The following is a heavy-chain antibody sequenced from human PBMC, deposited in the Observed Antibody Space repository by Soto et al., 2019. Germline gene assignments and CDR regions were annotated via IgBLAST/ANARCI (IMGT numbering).Heavy chain of an antibody. D-gene: IGHD3-16*02. J-gene: IGHJ4*02. V-gene: IGHV1-8*01. CDR1: GYTFTSYD. CDR3: ARAQEVAGVWGSFRPPFWFDY. Sequence: ASVKVSCKASGYTFTSYDIYWVRQATGQGLEWMGWMNPNTGNSGYAQKFQGRVTMTTDKSISTAHMELSSLRSEDTAVYYCARAQEVAGVWGSFRPPFWFDYWGQGTRVTVSS. CDR2: MNPNTGNS.